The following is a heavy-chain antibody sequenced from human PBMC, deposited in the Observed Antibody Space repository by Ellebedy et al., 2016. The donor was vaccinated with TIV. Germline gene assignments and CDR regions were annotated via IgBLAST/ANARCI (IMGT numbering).Heavy chain of an antibody. CDR1: GFTFSSYA. Sequence: PGGSLRLSCAASGFTFSSYAMSWVRQAPGKGLEWVSLISGSGGTTYYADSVKGRFTISRDNSKNTLYLQMNSLRAEDTAVYSCAKDLYGTGSYSRFDYWGQGTLVTVSS. J-gene: IGHJ4*02. CDR3: AKDLYGTGSYSRFDY. CDR2: ISGSGGTT. V-gene: IGHV3-23*01. D-gene: IGHD3-10*01.